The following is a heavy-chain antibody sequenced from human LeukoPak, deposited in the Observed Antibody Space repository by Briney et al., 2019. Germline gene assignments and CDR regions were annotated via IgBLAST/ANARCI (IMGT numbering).Heavy chain of an antibody. CDR2: IYYTGST. J-gene: IGHJ4*02. Sequence: SETLSLTCSVSGGSINTYYWSWIRQTPGKGLEWIGFIYYTGSTNYNPSLKSRVTMSVDTSKSQFSLKLTSVTAADTALYYCARGANRLDSWGRGTLVAFSS. CDR1: GGSINTYY. D-gene: IGHD1-14*01. CDR3: ARGANRLDS. V-gene: IGHV4-59*12.